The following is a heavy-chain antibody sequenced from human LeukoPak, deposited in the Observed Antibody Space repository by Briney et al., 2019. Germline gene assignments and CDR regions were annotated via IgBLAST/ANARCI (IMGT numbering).Heavy chain of an antibody. J-gene: IGHJ4*02. Sequence: PSETLSLTCAVYGGSFSGYYWSWIRQPPGKGLEWIGEINHSGSTNYNPSLKSRVTISVDTSKNQFSLKLSSVTAADTAVYYCARGRSRGSIFDYWGQGTLSPSPQ. CDR3: ARGRSRGSIFDY. CDR2: INHSGST. V-gene: IGHV4-34*01. D-gene: IGHD3-10*01. CDR1: GGSFSGYY.